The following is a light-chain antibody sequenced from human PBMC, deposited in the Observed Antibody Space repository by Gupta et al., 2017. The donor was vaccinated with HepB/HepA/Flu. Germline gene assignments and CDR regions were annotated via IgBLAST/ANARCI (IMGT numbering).Light chain of an antibody. Sequence: QSVVTQEPSFSVSPGETVTLTCGLTSGSVSATYYPSWYQQTPGQSPRMLIYDKNSRSAVVPDRFSGSIRGNKAALTITGAQAEEESDYYCVLYIGTGVVVIGGGTKLTVL. CDR1: SGSVSATYY. CDR2: DKN. CDR3: VLYIGTGVVV. V-gene: IGLV8-61*01. J-gene: IGLJ2*01.